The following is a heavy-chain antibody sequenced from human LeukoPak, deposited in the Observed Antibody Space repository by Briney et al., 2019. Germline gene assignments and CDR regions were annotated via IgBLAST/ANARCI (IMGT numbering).Heavy chain of an antibody. CDR3: ARSDGGSYSH. Sequence: KASETLSLTCTVSGYSISSGYYWGWIRQPPGKGLEWIGSIYHSGSTYYNPSLKSRVTISVDTSKNQFSLNLSSVTAADTAVYYCARSDGGSYSHWGQGTLVTVSS. V-gene: IGHV4-38-2*02. D-gene: IGHD1-26*01. CDR1: GYSISSGYY. CDR2: IYHSGST. J-gene: IGHJ4*02.